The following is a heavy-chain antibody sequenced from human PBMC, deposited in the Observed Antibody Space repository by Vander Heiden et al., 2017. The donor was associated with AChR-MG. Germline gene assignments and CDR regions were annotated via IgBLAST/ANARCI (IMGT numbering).Heavy chain of an antibody. CDR2: IYYSGST. CDR3: ARGESSESRLFFDY. V-gene: IGHV4-59*01. D-gene: IGHD6-25*01. J-gene: IGHJ4*02. Sequence: QVQLQESGPGLVKPSETLSLTCTVSGGSISSYYWSWIRQPPGKGLEWIGYIYYSGSTNYTPSLKSRVTISVDTSKNQFSLKLSSVTAADTAVYYCARGESSESRLFFDYWGQGTLVTVSS. CDR1: GGSISSYY.